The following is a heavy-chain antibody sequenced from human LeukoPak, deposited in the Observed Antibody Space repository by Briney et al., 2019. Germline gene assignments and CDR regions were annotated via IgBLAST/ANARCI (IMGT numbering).Heavy chain of an antibody. D-gene: IGHD3-22*01. Sequence: GASVKVSCKASGYTFTSYGISWVRQAPGQGLEWMGWISAYNGNTNYAQKLQGRVTMTTDTSTSIAYMELRSLRSDDTAVYYCARGDYYDSSGYNNWFDPWGQGTLVTVSS. CDR2: ISAYNGNT. CDR1: GYTFTSYG. J-gene: IGHJ5*02. CDR3: ARGDYYDSSGYNNWFDP. V-gene: IGHV1-18*01.